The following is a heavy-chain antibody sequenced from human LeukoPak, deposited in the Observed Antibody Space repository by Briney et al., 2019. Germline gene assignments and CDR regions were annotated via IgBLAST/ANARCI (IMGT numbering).Heavy chain of an antibody. Sequence: GSLRLSCAASGVTLSSYAMSWARQAPGKGLEWVSGISSSGSGGNTYYADSVKGRFTISRDSSKNTLFLHMNTLRAEDTAIYYCAKDRTAGASYWYFDLWGRGTLVTVSS. D-gene: IGHD1-26*01. J-gene: IGHJ2*01. CDR3: AKDRTAGASYWYFDL. V-gene: IGHV3-23*01. CDR2: ISSSGSGGNT. CDR1: GVTLSSYA.